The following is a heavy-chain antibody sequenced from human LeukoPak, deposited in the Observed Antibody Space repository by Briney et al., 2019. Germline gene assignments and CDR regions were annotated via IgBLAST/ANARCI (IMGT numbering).Heavy chain of an antibody. D-gene: IGHD5-24*01. J-gene: IGHJ4*02. Sequence: PSETLSLTCTVSGGSISSCYWSWIRQPAGKGLEWIGRIYTSGSTNYNPSLKSRVTMSVDTSKNQFSLKLSSVTAADTAVYYCASSRPVEMATIVFDYWGQGTLVTVSS. V-gene: IGHV4-4*07. CDR1: GGSISSCY. CDR2: IYTSGST. CDR3: ASSRPVEMATIVFDY.